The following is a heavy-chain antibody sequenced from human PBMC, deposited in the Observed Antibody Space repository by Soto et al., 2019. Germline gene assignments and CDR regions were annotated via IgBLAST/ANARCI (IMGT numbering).Heavy chain of an antibody. D-gene: IGHD5-12*01. CDR1: GYTFTSYA. CDR3: ARDLVEMATVHWFDP. J-gene: IGHJ5*02. CDR2: INAGNGNT. V-gene: IGHV1-3*01. Sequence: GASVKVSCKPSGYTFTSYARHWVRQAPGQRLEWMGWINAGNGNTKYSQKFQGRVTITRDTSASTAYMELSSRRSEDTAVYYGARDLVEMATVHWFDPWGQGTLVTVSS.